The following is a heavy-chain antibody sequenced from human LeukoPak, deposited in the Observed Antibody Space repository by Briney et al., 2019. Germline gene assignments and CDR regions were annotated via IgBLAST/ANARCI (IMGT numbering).Heavy chain of an antibody. CDR3: XXXXXTXIVVVTPIDY. Sequence: PGGSLRLSCAASGFTFSSYAMSWVRQAPGKGLEWVSAISGSGGSTYYADSVKGRFTISGDNSKNALYLQMNSLRAEDTAVYYCXXXXXTXIVVVTPIDYWGQGTLVTVSS. J-gene: IGHJ4*02. CDR1: GFTFSSYA. V-gene: IGHV3-23*01. D-gene: IGHD3-22*01. CDR2: ISGSGGST.